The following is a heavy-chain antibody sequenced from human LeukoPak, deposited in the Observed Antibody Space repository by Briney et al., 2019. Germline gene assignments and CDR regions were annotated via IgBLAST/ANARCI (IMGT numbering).Heavy chain of an antibody. CDR3: AKAAAADPSHGMDV. Sequence: GGSLRLSCAASGFTFSSYGMHWVRQAPGKGLEWVAVISYEGSNKYYADSVKGRFTISRDNSKTTLYLQMNSLRAEDTAVYYCAKAAAADPSHGMDVWGQGTTVTVSS. J-gene: IGHJ6*02. CDR2: ISYEGSNK. V-gene: IGHV3-30*18. CDR1: GFTFSSYG. D-gene: IGHD6-13*01.